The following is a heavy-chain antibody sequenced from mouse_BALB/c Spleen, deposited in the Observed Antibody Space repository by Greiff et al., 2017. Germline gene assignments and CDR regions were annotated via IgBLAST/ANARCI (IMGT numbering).Heavy chain of an antibody. CDR1: GYTFTDYA. CDR3: ARGGYRYDFDY. Sequence: QVQLQQSGAELVRPGVSVKISCKGSGYTFTDYAMHWVKQSHAKSLEWIGVISTYYGDASYNQKFKGKATMTVDKSSSTAYLQLSSLTSEDTAVYYCARGGYRYDFDYWGQGTTLTVSS. CDR2: ISTYYGDA. D-gene: IGHD2-14*01. V-gene: IGHV1-67*01. J-gene: IGHJ2*01.